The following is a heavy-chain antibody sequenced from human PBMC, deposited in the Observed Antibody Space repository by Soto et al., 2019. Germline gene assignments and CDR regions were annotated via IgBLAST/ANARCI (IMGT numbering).Heavy chain of an antibody. Sequence: ASVKVSCKVAGYTFKRYAMHWVRQAPGQRLEWMGWINTGNGGTNYSQRFQGRVTITRDTSASTAYLELSSLRSEDKAVYYCVRAEQWPYWRQGTLVTVSS. CDR2: INTGNGGT. D-gene: IGHD6-19*01. V-gene: IGHV1-3*04. CDR3: VRAEQWPY. CDR1: GYTFKRYA. J-gene: IGHJ4*01.